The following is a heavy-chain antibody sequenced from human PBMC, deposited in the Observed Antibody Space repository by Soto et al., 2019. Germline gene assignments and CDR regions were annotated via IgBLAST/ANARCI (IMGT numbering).Heavy chain of an antibody. Sequence: ASVKVSCKASGYTFTGYYMHWVRQAPGQELEWMGWINPNSGGTNYAQKFQGRVTMTRDTSISTAYMELSRLRSDDTAVYYCARIPEVSSWPYYGMDVWGQGTTVTVSS. V-gene: IGHV1-2*02. CDR2: INPNSGGT. D-gene: IGHD6-13*01. CDR3: ARIPEVSSWPYYGMDV. CDR1: GYTFTGYY. J-gene: IGHJ6*02.